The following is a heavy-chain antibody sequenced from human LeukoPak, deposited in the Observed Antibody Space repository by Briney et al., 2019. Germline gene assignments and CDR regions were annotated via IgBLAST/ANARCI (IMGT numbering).Heavy chain of an antibody. CDR3: ARGYSSARGYYYYYGMDV. Sequence: SVKVSCKASGGTFSSYAISWVRQAPGQGLEWMGRIIPILGIANYAQKFQGRVTITADKSTSTAYMELSSLRSEDTAVYYCARGYSSARGYYYYYGMDVWGQGTTVTVSS. D-gene: IGHD6-25*01. CDR1: GGTFSSYA. V-gene: IGHV1-69*04. CDR2: IIPILGIA. J-gene: IGHJ6*02.